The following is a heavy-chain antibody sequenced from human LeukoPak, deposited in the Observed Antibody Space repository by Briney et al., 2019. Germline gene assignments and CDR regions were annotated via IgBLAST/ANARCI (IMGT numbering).Heavy chain of an antibody. D-gene: IGHD6-19*01. Sequence: SVKVSCKASGYTFTSYGISWVRQAPGQGLERVGGMIPIFGTANYAQKFQGRVTITADKSTSTAYMELSSLRSEDTAVYYCARGATTYSSGWYLTHNWFDPWGQGTLVTVSS. CDR2: MIPIFGTA. CDR1: GYTFTSYG. V-gene: IGHV1-69*06. CDR3: ARGATTYSSGWYLTHNWFDP. J-gene: IGHJ5*02.